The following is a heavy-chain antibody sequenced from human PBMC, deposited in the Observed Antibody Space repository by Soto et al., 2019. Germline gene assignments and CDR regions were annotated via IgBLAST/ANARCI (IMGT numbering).Heavy chain of an antibody. Sequence: SETLSLTCTVSGGSISSFYWSWIRQPPGKGLEWIGYIYYSGSTYYNPSLKSRVTISVDTSKNQFSLKLSSVTAADTAVYYCARDSAVTTLYAFDIWGQGTMVTVSS. V-gene: IGHV4-59*12. J-gene: IGHJ3*02. D-gene: IGHD4-17*01. CDR1: GGSISSFY. CDR2: IYYSGST. CDR3: ARDSAVTTLYAFDI.